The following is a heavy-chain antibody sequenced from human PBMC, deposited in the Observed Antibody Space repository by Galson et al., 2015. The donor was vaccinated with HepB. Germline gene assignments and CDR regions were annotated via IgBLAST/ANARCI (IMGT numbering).Heavy chain of an antibody. Sequence: PALVKPTQTLTLTCTFSGFSLSTSGMRVSWIRQPPGKALEWLARIDWDDDKFYSTSLKTRLTISKDTSKNQVVLTMTNMDPVDTATYYCARMWVDGDYLGLYGMDVWGQGTTVTVSS. CDR2: IDWDDDK. CDR3: ARMWVDGDYLGLYGMDV. CDR1: GFSLSTSGMR. J-gene: IGHJ6*02. V-gene: IGHV2-70*04. D-gene: IGHD4-17*01.